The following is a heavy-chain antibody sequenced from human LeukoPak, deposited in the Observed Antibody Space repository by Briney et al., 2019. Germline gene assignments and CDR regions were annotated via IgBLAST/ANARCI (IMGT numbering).Heavy chain of an antibody. Sequence: GGSLRLSCAASGFTFSSYAMSWVRQAPGKGLEWVSAISGSGGSTYYADSVKGWFTISRDNSKNTLYLQIDSLRAEDTALYYCAKDLSRTDVRSFDVWGQGTMLTVSS. J-gene: IGHJ3*01. V-gene: IGHV3-23*01. D-gene: IGHD1-14*01. CDR3: AKDLSRTDVRSFDV. CDR1: GFTFSSYA. CDR2: ISGSGGST.